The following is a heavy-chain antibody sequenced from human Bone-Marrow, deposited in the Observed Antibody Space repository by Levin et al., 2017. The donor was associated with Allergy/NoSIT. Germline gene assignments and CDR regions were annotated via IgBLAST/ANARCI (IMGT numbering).Heavy chain of an antibody. Sequence: ASVKVSCKASGYTFTSYGISWVRQAPGQGLEWMGWISAYNGNTNYAQKLQGRVTMTTDTSTSTAYMELRSLRSDDTAVYYCARRGYVAARSQGWDYYYYGMDVWGQGTTVTVSS. V-gene: IGHV1-18*01. D-gene: IGHD6-6*01. J-gene: IGHJ6*02. CDR1: GYTFTSYG. CDR3: ARRGYVAARSQGWDYYYYGMDV. CDR2: ISAYNGNT.